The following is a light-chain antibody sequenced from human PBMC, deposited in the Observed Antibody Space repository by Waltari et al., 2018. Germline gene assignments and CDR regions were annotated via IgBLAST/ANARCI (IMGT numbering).Light chain of an antibody. V-gene: IGLV1-40*01. CDR2: GNS. CDR1: SSNIGAGYD. CDR3: QSYDSSLSGSVV. J-gene: IGLJ2*01. Sequence: QSVLTQPPSVSGAPGQRVTISCTGRSSNIGAGYDVHWYQQLPGTTPQLLIVGNSNRPAGVPDRFSGSKSGTSASLAITGLQAEDEADYYFQSYDSSLSGSVVFGGGTKLTVL.